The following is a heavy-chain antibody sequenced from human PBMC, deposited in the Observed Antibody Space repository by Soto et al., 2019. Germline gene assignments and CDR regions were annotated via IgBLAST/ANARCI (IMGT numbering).Heavy chain of an antibody. J-gene: IGHJ6*02. CDR2: IIPIPGTA. Sequence: QVQLVQSGAEVKKPGSSVKVSCKASGGTFGSYAISWVRQAPGQGLEWMGGIIPIPGTANYAQKFQGRVTIAADESTSTAHMELSSLRSEATAVYYCARSQGSSTSLEIYYYYYYGMDVWGQGTTVTVSS. CDR1: GGTFGSYA. D-gene: IGHD2-2*01. V-gene: IGHV1-69*01. CDR3: ARSQGSSTSLEIYYYYYYGMDV.